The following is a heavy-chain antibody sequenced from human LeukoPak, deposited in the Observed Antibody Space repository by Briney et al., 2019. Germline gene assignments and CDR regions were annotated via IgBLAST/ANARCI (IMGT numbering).Heavy chain of an antibody. D-gene: IGHD1-26*01. Sequence: PGGSLRLSCATSGLTFTNAWMSWFRQAPGKGLEWVGRIKSKTDGGTSDYAAPVQGRFTISRDDSKITLYLQMNSLKIEDTAVYYCATDPGEWEPIWGQGTMVTVSS. V-gene: IGHV3-15*01. CDR1: GLTFTNAW. J-gene: IGHJ3*02. CDR3: ATDPGEWEPI. CDR2: IKSKTDGGTS.